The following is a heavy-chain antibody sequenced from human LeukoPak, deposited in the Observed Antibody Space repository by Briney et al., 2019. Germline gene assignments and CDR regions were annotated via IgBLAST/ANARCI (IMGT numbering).Heavy chain of an antibody. Sequence: PGGSLRLSCAASGFSFSSYSMNWVRQAPGKGLEWVSSISSSSSYIYYADSVKRRFTISRDNAKNSLYLQMNSLRAEDTAVYYCARDSSTSCFDYWGQGTLVTVSS. J-gene: IGHJ4*02. CDR2: ISSSSSYI. D-gene: IGHD2-2*01. CDR3: ARDSSTSCFDY. CDR1: GFSFSSYS. V-gene: IGHV3-21*01.